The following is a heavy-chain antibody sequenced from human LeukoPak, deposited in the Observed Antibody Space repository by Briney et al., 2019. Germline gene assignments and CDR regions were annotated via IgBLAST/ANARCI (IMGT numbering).Heavy chain of an antibody. Sequence: GGSLRLSCAASGFSFSSYGMYWVRQAPGRGLEWLAAISFDGSTKYYEDSVKGRFTISRGNSNNTLYLQMNSLRAEDTAVYYCAREIMITFGGVLDAFGIWGQGTMVTVSS. J-gene: IGHJ3*02. CDR2: ISFDGSTK. V-gene: IGHV3-30*03. D-gene: IGHD3-16*01. CDR3: AREIMITFGGVLDAFGI. CDR1: GFSFSSYG.